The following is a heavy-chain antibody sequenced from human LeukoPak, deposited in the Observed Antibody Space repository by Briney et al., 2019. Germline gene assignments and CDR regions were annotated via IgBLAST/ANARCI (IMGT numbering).Heavy chain of an antibody. V-gene: IGHV4-31*03. CDR2: IYNSGTT. J-gene: IGHJ4*02. CDR1: GGSISTGGYY. Sequence: PSETLSLTCTVSGGSISTGGYYWTWIRQHPGKGLEWIGYIYNSGTTYYNPSLKSRVTISVDTSKNQFSLKLSSVTAADTAVYYCAYRGYSYGLRDYWGQGTLVTVSS. D-gene: IGHD5-18*01. CDR3: AYRGYSYGLRDY.